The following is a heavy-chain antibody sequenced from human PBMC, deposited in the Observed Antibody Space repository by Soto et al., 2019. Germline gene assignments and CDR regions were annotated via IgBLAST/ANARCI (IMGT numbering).Heavy chain of an antibody. J-gene: IGHJ6*02. CDR1: GGSISSSSYY. CDR2: IYYSGIT. V-gene: IGHV4-39*01. CDR3: ARLLRCSGGSCYPTDPTWYYGMDV. D-gene: IGHD2-15*01. Sequence: SETLSLTCTVSGGSISSSSYYWGWIRQPPGKGLEWIGSIYYSGITYYNPSLKSRVTISVDTSKNQFSLKLSSVTAADTAVYYCARLLRCSGGSCYPTDPTWYYGMDVWGQGTTVTVSS.